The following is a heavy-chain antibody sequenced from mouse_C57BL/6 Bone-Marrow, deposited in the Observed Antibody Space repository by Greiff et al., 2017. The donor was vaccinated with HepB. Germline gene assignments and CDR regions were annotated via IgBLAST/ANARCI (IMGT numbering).Heavy chain of an antibody. J-gene: IGHJ4*01. CDR1: GYTFTSYG. Sequence: QVQLQQSGAELARPGASVKLSCKASGYTFTSYGISWVKQRTGQGLEWIGEIYPRSGNTYYNEKFKGKATLTADKSSSTAYMELRSLTSEDSAVYFCARGGGDGYPYYYAMDYWGQGTSVTVSS. CDR3: ARGGGDGYPYYYAMDY. CDR2: IYPRSGNT. D-gene: IGHD2-3*01. V-gene: IGHV1-81*01.